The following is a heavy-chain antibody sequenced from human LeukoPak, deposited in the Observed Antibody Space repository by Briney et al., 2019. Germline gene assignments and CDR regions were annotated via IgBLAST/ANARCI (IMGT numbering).Heavy chain of an antibody. Sequence: SETLSLTCTVSGGSISSYFCSWLREPPGKGRKWIGDIYNSWSTKYNPSLKSRVIISVDTSKSQFSLKLSSVTAADTAVYYCARGSYYYMYGWGKGTTVTASS. V-gene: IGHV4-59*01. CDR2: IYNSWST. J-gene: IGHJ6*03. CDR3: ARGSYYYMYG. CDR1: GGSISSYF.